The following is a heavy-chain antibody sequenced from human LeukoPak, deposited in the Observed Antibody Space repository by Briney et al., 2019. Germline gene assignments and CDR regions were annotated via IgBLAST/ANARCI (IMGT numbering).Heavy chain of an antibody. V-gene: IGHV4-59*01. CDR2: IYYSGST. CDR3: ARDNGLDSGWDWGFDY. J-gene: IGHJ4*02. CDR1: GGSISSYY. Sequence: PSETLSLTCTVSGGSISSYYWSWIRQPPGKGLEWIGYIYYSGSTNYNPSLKSRVTISVDTSKNQFSLKLSSVTAADTAVYYCARDNGLDSGWDWGFDYWGQGTLVTVSS. D-gene: IGHD3-22*01.